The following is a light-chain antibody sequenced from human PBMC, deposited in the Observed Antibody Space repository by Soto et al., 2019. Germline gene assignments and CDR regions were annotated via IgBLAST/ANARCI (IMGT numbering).Light chain of an antibody. J-gene: IGKJ3*01. CDR2: GAS. CDR3: QHYGSSPGT. Sequence: EIVLTQSPCTLSLSPGERATLSCRASPSVSSSYLAWYQQKPGQAPRRLIYGASSRATGIPDRFSGSGSGTAFTRTISRLETADFAVYYCQHYGSSPGTFGPGTTVYIK. CDR1: PSVSSSY. V-gene: IGKV3-20*01.